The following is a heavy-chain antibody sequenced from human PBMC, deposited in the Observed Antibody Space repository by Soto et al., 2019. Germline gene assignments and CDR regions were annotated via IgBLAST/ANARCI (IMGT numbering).Heavy chain of an antibody. J-gene: IGHJ4*02. CDR2: INPMFNST. Sequence: QVQLVQSGAEVKQPGSSVKVSCEAPGGTFDHAAITWVRQAPGQGLEWMGGINPMFNSTHYAQKFQGRVTITADAAKSTAFMELRRLRSDDTAVYYCARQIFAADYWGQGTLLIVSS. V-gene: IGHV1-69*01. CDR3: ARQIFAADY. D-gene: IGHD3-9*01. CDR1: GGTFDHAA.